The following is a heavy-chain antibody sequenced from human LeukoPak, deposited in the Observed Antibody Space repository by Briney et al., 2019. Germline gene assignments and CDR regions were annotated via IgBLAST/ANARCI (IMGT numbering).Heavy chain of an antibody. D-gene: IGHD5-18*01. CDR1: GYSFTNYW. V-gene: IGHV5-51*01. Sequence: GESLKISCQGSGYSFTNYWIGWVRQMPGKGLESMGIIYAGDSDTRYSPSFHGQVTISADKSISTAYLQWSSLKASDTAMYYCARVERGYNYGSFDYWGQGTLVTVSS. J-gene: IGHJ4*02. CDR2: IYAGDSDT. CDR3: ARVERGYNYGSFDY.